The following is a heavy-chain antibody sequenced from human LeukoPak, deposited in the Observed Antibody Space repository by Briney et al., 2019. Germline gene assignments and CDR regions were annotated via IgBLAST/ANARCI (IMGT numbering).Heavy chain of an antibody. J-gene: IGHJ6*03. CDR1: GGTFSSYA. Sequence: ASVKVSCKASGGTFSSYAISWVRQAPGQGLEWMGGIIPIFGTANYAQKFQGGVTITTDESTSTAYMELSSLRSEDTAVYYCARERYFDDLNYYYYYMDVWGKGTTVTVSS. V-gene: IGHV1-69*05. D-gene: IGHD3-9*01. CDR2: IIPIFGTA. CDR3: ARERYFDDLNYYYYYMDV.